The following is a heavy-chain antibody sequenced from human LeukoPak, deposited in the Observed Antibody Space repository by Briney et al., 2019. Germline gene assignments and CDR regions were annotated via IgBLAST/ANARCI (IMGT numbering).Heavy chain of an antibody. CDR3: ARGMEPYYYMDV. CDR1: GYTFSGYY. Sequence: ASVKVSCKASGYTFSGYYMHWVRQAPGQGLEWTGWINPNSGGTNYAQKFQGRVTMTRDTSISTAYMELSRLRSDDTAVYYCARGMEPYYYMDVWGKGTTVTVSS. D-gene: IGHD1-26*01. CDR2: INPNSGGT. V-gene: IGHV1-2*02. J-gene: IGHJ6*03.